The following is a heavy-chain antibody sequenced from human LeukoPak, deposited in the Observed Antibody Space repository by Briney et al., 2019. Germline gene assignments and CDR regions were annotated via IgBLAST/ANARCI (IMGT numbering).Heavy chain of an antibody. Sequence: GASVKVSCKASGYTFTGYYMHWVRQAPGQGLEWMGWINPNSGGTNYAQKFQGRVTMTRDTSISTAYMELSRLRSDDTAVYYCARDYAGTTLNYYYYYYMDVWGKGTTVTVSS. J-gene: IGHJ6*03. V-gene: IGHV1-2*02. CDR2: INPNSGGT. CDR1: GYTFTGYY. D-gene: IGHD1-7*01. CDR3: ARDYAGTTLNYYYYYYMDV.